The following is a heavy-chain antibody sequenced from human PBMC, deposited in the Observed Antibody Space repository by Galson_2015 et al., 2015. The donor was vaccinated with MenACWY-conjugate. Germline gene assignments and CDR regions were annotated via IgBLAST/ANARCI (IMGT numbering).Heavy chain of an antibody. D-gene: IGHD1-1*01. V-gene: IGHV3-48*04. CDR2: ISSSRSTI. CDR3: ARDSTSNWNDFIYSYFRMDV. CDR1: GFTFSSYR. Sequence: SLRLSCAASGFTFSSYRMNWVRQAPGKGLEWVSYISSSRSTIYYADSVKGRFTISRDNAKNSLYLQMNRLRAEDTAMYYCARDSTSNWNDFIYSYFRMDVSVQGTPITVSS. J-gene: IGHJ6*02.